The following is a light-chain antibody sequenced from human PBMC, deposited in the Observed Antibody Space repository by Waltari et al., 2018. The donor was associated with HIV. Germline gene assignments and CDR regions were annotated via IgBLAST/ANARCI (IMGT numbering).Light chain of an antibody. CDR2: SNK. CDR1: SSNIGSNT. CDR3: AAWDDSLNGVV. J-gene: IGLJ2*01. Sequence: QSVLTQPPSASGTPGPRVTISCSGSSSNIGSNTVNWCQQHPGTAPKLLIYSNKQRPSGVPDRFSGSKSGTSASLAISGLQSEDEADYYCAAWDDSLNGVVFGGGTKLTVL. V-gene: IGLV1-44*01.